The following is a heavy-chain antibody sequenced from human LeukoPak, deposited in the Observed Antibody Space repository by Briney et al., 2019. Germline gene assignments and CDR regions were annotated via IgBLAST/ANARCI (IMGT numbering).Heavy chain of an antibody. CDR3: ARHPLAAAGTFWPNYYYYYGMDV. Sequence: MTSETLSLTCAVYGGSFSGYYWSWIRQPPGKGLEWIGEINHSGSTNYNPSLKSRVTISVDTSKNQFSLKLSSVTAADTAVYYCARHPLAAAGTFWPNYYYYYGMDVWGQGTTVTVSS. V-gene: IGHV4-34*01. J-gene: IGHJ6*02. D-gene: IGHD6-13*01. CDR2: INHSGST. CDR1: GGSFSGYY.